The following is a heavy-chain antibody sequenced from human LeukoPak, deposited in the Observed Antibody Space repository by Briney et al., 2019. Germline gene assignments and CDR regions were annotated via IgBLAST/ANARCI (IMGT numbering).Heavy chain of an antibody. Sequence: PGGSLRLSCTASGFTFSSYGMHWVRQAPGKGLEWVAVISYDGSSKDYADSVKGRFTISRDDSKNTLYLQMNSLRVEDTAVYYCAKEGDYYGMDVWGQGTTVTVSS. CDR1: GFTFSSYG. CDR2: ISYDGSSK. D-gene: IGHD1-26*01. J-gene: IGHJ6*02. CDR3: AKEGDYYGMDV. V-gene: IGHV3-30*18.